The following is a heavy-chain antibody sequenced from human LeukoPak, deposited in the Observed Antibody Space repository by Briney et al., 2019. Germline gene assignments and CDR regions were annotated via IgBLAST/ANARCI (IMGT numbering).Heavy chain of an antibody. V-gene: IGHV1-2*02. CDR2: INPNNGGT. Sequence: ASVKVSCKASGYIFTDYYMHWVRQAPGQGLEWMGWINPNNGGTKYAQKFQGRVTMTRVTSISAAYMELGRLRSDDTAVYYCARDNYGSGSYYKYWGQGTPVTVSS. J-gene: IGHJ4*02. CDR1: GYIFTDYY. D-gene: IGHD3-10*01. CDR3: ARDNYGSGSYYKY.